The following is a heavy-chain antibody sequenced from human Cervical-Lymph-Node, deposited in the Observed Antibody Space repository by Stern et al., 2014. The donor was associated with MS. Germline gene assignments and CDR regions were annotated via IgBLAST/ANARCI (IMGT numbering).Heavy chain of an antibody. V-gene: IGHV3-21*01. J-gene: IGHJ4*02. CDR1: GFMFRTYN. CDR2: ISSSSNYI. Sequence: VHLVESGGGLVKPGGSLRLSCAASGFMFRTYNMNWVRQAPGKGLEWVSAISSSSNYIYYADSVRGRFTISRDNAKNSLYLQMNSLRAEDTAVYYCARDDELYGLDYWGQGTLVTVSS. D-gene: IGHD2/OR15-2a*01. CDR3: ARDDELYGLDY.